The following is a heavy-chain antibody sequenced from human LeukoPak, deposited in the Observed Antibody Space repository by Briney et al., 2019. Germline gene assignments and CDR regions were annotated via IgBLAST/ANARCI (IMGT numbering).Heavy chain of an antibody. CDR2: VFYTGST. V-gene: IGHV4-39*07. CDR3: ARSFGTSGYYSSTLRPHFDY. D-gene: IGHD3-22*01. CDR1: GDSISSSSYY. Sequence: SETLSLTCTVSGDSISSSSYYWGWIRQPPGKGLEWIATVFYTGSTYYNPSLKSRITTFVDTSKNQFSLKLSSVTAADTAVYYCARSFGTSGYYSSTLRPHFDYWGQGTLVTVSS. J-gene: IGHJ4*02.